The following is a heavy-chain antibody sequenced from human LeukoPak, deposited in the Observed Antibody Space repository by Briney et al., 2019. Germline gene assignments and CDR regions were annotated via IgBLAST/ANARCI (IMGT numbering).Heavy chain of an antibody. CDR3: ARYVISSYWYFDL. J-gene: IGHJ2*01. CDR2: IYTSGNT. D-gene: IGHD2/OR15-2a*01. Sequence: SETLSLTCTVSGGSISSYYWSWIPQPAGKGLEWIGRIYTSGNTNYNPSLKSRVSMSVDTSKNQFSLKLSSVTAADTAVYYCARYVISSYWYFDLWGRGTLVTVSS. V-gene: IGHV4-4*07. CDR1: GGSISSYY.